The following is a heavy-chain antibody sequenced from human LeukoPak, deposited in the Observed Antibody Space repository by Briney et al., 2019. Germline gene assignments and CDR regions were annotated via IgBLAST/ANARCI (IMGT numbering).Heavy chain of an antibody. CDR2: LRSDGSNK. Sequence: PGGSLRLSCAASGFTFSSYGMHWVRQAPGKGLEGVALLRSDGSNKYYADSVKGRFTISRDNAKNSLYLQMNSLRAEDTAVYYCARSYGYYYYYYMDVWGKGTTVTVSS. J-gene: IGHJ6*03. V-gene: IGHV3-33*08. CDR3: ARSYGYYYYYYMDV. D-gene: IGHD1-26*01. CDR1: GFTFSSYG.